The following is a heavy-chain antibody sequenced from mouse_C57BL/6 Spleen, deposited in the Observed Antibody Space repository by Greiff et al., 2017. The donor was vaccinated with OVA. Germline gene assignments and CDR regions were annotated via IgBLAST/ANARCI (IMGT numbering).Heavy chain of an antibody. Sequence: QVQLQQPGAELVKPGASVKMSCKASGYTFTSYWITWVKQRPGQGLEWIGDIYPGSGSTNYNEKFKSKATLTSDTSSSTAYMQLSSLTSEDSAIYFCARGGSYDGGYYFDYWGQGTTLTVSS. J-gene: IGHJ2*01. D-gene: IGHD2-12*01. V-gene: IGHV1-55*01. CDR3: ARGGSYDGGYYFDY. CDR1: GYTFTSYW. CDR2: IYPGSGST.